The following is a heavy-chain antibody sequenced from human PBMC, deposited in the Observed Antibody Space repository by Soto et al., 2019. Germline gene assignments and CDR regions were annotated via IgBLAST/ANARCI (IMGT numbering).Heavy chain of an antibody. J-gene: IGHJ3*02. D-gene: IGHD1-1*01. CDR1: GFTFSSYA. V-gene: IGHV3-23*01. Sequence: PGGSLRLSCAASGFTFSSYAVSWVRQAPGKGLEWVSAISGSGGSTYYADSVKGRFTISRDNSKNTLYLQMNSPRAEDTAVYYCAKALDWNDDTVAFDIWGQGTMVTVSS. CDR3: AKALDWNDDTVAFDI. CDR2: ISGSGGST.